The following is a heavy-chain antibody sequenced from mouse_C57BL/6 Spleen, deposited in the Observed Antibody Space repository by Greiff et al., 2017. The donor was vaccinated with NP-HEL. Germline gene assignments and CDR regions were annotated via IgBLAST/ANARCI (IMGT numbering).Heavy chain of an antibody. CDR2: ISSGSSTI. CDR1: GFTFSDYG. J-gene: IGHJ4*01. CDR3: ARPNWDSYYAMDY. V-gene: IGHV5-17*01. Sequence: EVKLVESGGGLVKPGGSLKLSCAASGFTFSDYGMHWVRQAPEKGLEWVAYISSGSSTIYYADTVKGRFTISRDNAKNTLFLQMTSLRSEDTAMYYCARPNWDSYYAMDYWGQGTSVTVSS. D-gene: IGHD4-1*01.